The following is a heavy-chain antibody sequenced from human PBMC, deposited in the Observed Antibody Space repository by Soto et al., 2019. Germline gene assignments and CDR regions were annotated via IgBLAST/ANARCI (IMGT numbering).Heavy chain of an antibody. Sequence: EVQLVESGGGLVQPGGSLRLSCAASGFTCSSYSMNWVRQAPGKGLEWVSYISSSSSTIYYADSVKGRFTISRDNAKNSLYLQVNSLRDEDTAVYYCARVAGAAAGESWYFDLWGRGTLVTVSS. V-gene: IGHV3-48*02. D-gene: IGHD6-13*01. CDR3: ARVAGAAAGESWYFDL. CDR2: ISSSSSTI. J-gene: IGHJ2*01. CDR1: GFTCSSYS.